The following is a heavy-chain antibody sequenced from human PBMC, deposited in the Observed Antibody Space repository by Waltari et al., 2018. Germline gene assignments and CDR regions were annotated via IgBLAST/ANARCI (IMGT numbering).Heavy chain of an antibody. CDR3: ARHRGYCTSTNCYFYDYYAMDV. CDR1: GFSLSRYW. Sequence: EVQLVESGGGVVQPGRSLRLPCAASGFSLSRYWKHWVRLVPGKVLMWVSRISRYGSDGIYTDSVKGRFTISRDNAKNSLYLQMNSLRVEDTAVYYCARHRGYCTSTNCYFYDYYAMDVWGQGTTVTVSS. V-gene: IGHV3-74*01. J-gene: IGHJ6*02. CDR2: ISRYGSDG. D-gene: IGHD2-2*01.